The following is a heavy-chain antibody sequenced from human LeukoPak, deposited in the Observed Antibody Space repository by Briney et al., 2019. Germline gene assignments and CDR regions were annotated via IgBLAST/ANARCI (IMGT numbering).Heavy chain of an antibody. CDR3: ARGKYTSFDN. CDR2: TYYRSKWSF. D-gene: IGHD2-2*01. CDR1: GDSLFTNSVA. Sequence: SQTLSLTCAISGDSLFTNSVAWNWIRQSPSRGLGWLGRTYYRSKWSFEYAVSVKSRITINADTSKNQFSLQLNSVTPEDTAVYYCARGKYTSFDNWGQGTLVTVSS. J-gene: IGHJ4*02. V-gene: IGHV6-1*01.